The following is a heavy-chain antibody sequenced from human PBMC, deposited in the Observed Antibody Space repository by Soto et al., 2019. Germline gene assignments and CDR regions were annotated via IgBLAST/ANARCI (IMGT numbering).Heavy chain of an antibody. CDR2: INAGNGNA. D-gene: IGHD3-22*01. Sequence: ASVKVSCKASGYTFTSYAIHWVRQAPGQRLEWMGWINAGNGNAKYSQKFQGRVTITRDTSASTAYVELSSLSSDDTAVYYCARASYYYESSGYYHDYWGQGTLVTVSS. CDR1: GYTFTSYA. V-gene: IGHV1-3*01. J-gene: IGHJ4*02. CDR3: ARASYYYESSGYYHDY.